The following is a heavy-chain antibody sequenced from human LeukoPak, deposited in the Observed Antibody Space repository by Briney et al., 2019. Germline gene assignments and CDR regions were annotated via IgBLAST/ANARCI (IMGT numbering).Heavy chain of an antibody. J-gene: IGHJ6*02. CDR3: ARARTPLIAAAGTHYYYGLDV. D-gene: IGHD6-13*01. CDR1: GYTFTSYD. V-gene: IGHV1-8*01. Sequence: ASVKVSCKASGYTFTSYDINWVRQAPGEGVEWMGWMNPNSGNTGYAQKFQGRVTMTRNTSISTAYMELSGLRSEDTAVYYCARARTPLIAAAGTHYYYGLDVWRQGTTVTVSS. CDR2: MNPNSGNT.